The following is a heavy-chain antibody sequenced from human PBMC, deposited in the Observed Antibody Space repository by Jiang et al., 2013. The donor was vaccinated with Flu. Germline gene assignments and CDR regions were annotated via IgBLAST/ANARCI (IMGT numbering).Heavy chain of an antibody. CDR1: GFTFGDYA. J-gene: IGHJ4*02. Sequence: VQLVESGGGLVKPGRSLRISCSTSGFTFGDYAVSWFRQAPGKGLEWVGFIRSKAYGETTKYAASVEDRFIISRDDAEGIAFLQMNSLKTEDTAMYYCSRWGQEYCTSISCYDFDFWGQGTLVTVSS. CDR3: SRWGQEYCTSISCYDFDF. V-gene: IGHV3-49*05. D-gene: IGHD2-2*01. CDR2: IRSKAYGETT.